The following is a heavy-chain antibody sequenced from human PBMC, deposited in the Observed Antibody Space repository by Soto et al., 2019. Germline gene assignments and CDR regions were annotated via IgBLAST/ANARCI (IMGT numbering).Heavy chain of an antibody. CDR2: IKSKTDGGTA. V-gene: IGHV3-15*01. CDR1: GFSFSNAW. J-gene: IGHJ6*02. Sequence: EVQLVESGGGLVKPGGSLRLSCAASGFSFSNAWMSWVRQLPGKGLEWVGHIKSKTDGGTADYAAPVKGRFTISRDDSKNKLYLQMNSLKTEDTAMFYCTALNYGVDVWGQGTTVTVSS. CDR3: TALNYGVDV.